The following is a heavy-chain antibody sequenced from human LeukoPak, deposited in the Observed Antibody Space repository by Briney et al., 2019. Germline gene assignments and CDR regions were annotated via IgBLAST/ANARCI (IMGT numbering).Heavy chain of an antibody. V-gene: IGHV4-31*03. CDR3: AREGDYDILTGYYFIDS. CDR1: TGPISSGVYY. CDR2: IYYSGST. D-gene: IGHD3-9*01. J-gene: IGHJ4*02. Sequence: SETLSLTCPVSTGPISSGVYYWSWIRQHPGKGLEWIGYIYYSGSTYYNPSLKSRVTISVDMSKNQFSLKLTSVTAADTAVYYCAREGDYDILTGYYFIDSWGQGTLVTVSS.